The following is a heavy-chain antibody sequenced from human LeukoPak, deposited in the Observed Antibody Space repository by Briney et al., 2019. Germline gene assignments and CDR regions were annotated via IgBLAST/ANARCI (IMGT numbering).Heavy chain of an antibody. CDR3: ARSRHGSSSPNWFDP. J-gene: IGHJ5*02. CDR1: GYTFTSYA. D-gene: IGHD2-15*01. Sequence: ASVKVSCKASGYTFTSYAMNWVRQAPGQGLEWMGWINTNTGNPTYAQGFPGRFVFSLDTSVSTAYLQISSPKAEDTAVYYCARSRHGSSSPNWFDPWGQGTLATVSS. V-gene: IGHV7-4-1*02. CDR2: INTNTGNP.